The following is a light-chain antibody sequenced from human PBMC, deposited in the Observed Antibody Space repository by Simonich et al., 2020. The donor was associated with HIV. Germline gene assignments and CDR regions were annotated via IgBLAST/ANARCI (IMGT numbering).Light chain of an antibody. CDR2: GNS. CDR1: RSNNGAGYD. Sequence: QSVLTQPPSVSGAQGQRVTISCTGSRSNNGAGYDVHWYQQLPGTAPKLLLYGNSNRPSGVPDRFSGSKSGTSASLAITGLQAEDEADYFCGTWDSSLSAGRVFGGGTKLTVL. CDR3: GTWDSSLSAGRV. J-gene: IGLJ3*02. V-gene: IGLV1-40*01.